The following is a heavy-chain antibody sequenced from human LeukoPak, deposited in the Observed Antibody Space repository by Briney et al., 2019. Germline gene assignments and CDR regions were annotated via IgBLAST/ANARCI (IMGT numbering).Heavy chain of an antibody. CDR1: GFTFSSYG. Sequence: GGSLRLSCAASGFTFSSYGMHWVRQAPGKGLEWVAVISYDGSNKYYADSVKGRFTISRDNSKNTLYLQMNGLRAEDTAVYYCAKNSYGYLPGHDYWGQGTLVTVSS. J-gene: IGHJ4*02. CDR2: ISYDGSNK. V-gene: IGHV3-30*18. D-gene: IGHD5-18*01. CDR3: AKNSYGYLPGHDY.